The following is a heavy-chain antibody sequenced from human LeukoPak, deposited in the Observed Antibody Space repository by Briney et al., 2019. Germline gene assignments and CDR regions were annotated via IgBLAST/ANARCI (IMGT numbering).Heavy chain of an antibody. CDR1: GYTFTSYG. V-gene: IGHV1-18*01. CDR2: ISAYNGNT. J-gene: IGHJ4*02. Sequence: ASVKVSCKASGYTFTSYGISWVRQAHGQGLEWMGWISAYNGNTNYAQKLQGRVTMTTDTSTSTAYMELRSLRSDDTAVYYCARDPSLYYYDSSGYHDYWGQGTLVTVSS. D-gene: IGHD3-22*01. CDR3: ARDPSLYYYDSSGYHDY.